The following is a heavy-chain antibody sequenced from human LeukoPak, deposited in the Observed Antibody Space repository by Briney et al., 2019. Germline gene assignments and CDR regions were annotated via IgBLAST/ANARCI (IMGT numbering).Heavy chain of an antibody. Sequence: KPSETLSLTCTVSGGSISSYYWSWLRQPPGKGLEWIGYIYYGGSTNYNPSLKSRVTISVDTSKNQSSLKLSSVTAADTAVYYCAGDNSRGWYGFFDYWGEGKLVTVSS. CDR1: GGSISSYY. CDR3: AGDNSRGWYGFFDY. CDR2: IYYGGST. V-gene: IGHV4-59*01. J-gene: IGHJ4*02. D-gene: IGHD6-19*01.